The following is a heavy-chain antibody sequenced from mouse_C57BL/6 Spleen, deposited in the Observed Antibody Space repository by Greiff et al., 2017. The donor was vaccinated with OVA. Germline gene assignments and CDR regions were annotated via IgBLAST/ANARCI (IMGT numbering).Heavy chain of an antibody. V-gene: IGHV1-74*01. CDR1: GYTFTSYW. CDR3: AIEDGYDERGYYYAMDY. Sequence: QVQLKQPGAELVKPGASVKVSCKASGYTFTSYWMHWVKQRPGQGLEWIGRIHPSDSDTNYNQKFKGKATLTVDKSSSTAYMQLSSLTSEDSAVYYCAIEDGYDERGYYYAMDYWGQGTSVTVSS. CDR2: IHPSDSDT. D-gene: IGHD2-2*01. J-gene: IGHJ4*01.